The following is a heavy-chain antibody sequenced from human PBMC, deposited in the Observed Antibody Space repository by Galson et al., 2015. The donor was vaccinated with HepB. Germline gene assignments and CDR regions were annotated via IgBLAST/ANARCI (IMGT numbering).Heavy chain of an antibody. CDR3: SGGGLVKAARGGLAWLDP. J-gene: IGHJ5*02. D-gene: IGHD6-6*01. V-gene: IGHV6-1*01. Sequence: CAISGDSVSSHSAGWTWIRQSPSRGLEWLGRTYYRSKWYIDYAVSVKGRITINPDTSKNQVSLRLTSVTPEDTAVYYCSGGGLVKAARGGLAWLDPWGQGTLVTVSS. CDR1: GDSVSSHSAG. CDR2: TYYRSKWYI.